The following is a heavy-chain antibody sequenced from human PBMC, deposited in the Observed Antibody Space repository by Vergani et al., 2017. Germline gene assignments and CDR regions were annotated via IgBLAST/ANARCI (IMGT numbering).Heavy chain of an antibody. CDR3: ARVYYDSSGYDY. V-gene: IGHV3-33*01. D-gene: IGHD3-22*01. CDR1: GFTFSSYG. Sequence: QVQLVESGGGVVQPGRSLRLSCAASGFTFSSYGMHWVRQAPGKGLEWVAVIWYDGSNKYYADSVKGRFTISRDNSKNTLYLQMNSLRAEDTAVYYCARVYYDSSGYDYWGQGTLVTVSS. J-gene: IGHJ4*02. CDR2: IWYDGSNK.